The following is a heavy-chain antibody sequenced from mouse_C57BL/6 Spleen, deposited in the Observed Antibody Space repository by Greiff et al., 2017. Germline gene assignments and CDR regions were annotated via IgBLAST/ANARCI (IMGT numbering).Heavy chain of an antibody. J-gene: IGHJ2*01. D-gene: IGHD1-1*01. CDR2: IHPNSGST. Sequence: QVQLQQPGAELVKPGASVKLSCKASGYTFTSYWMHWVKQRPGQGLEWIGMIHPNSGSTNYNEKFKSKATLTVDKSSSTAYMQLSSLTSEDSAVYYCARSGYGSSSYYFDYWGQGTTLTVSS. CDR3: ARSGYGSSSYYFDY. V-gene: IGHV1-64*01. CDR1: GYTFTSYW.